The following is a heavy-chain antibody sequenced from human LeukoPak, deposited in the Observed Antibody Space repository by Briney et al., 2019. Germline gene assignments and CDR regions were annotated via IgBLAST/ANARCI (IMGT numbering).Heavy chain of an antibody. J-gene: IGHJ4*02. D-gene: IGHD2/OR15-2a*01. CDR3: VKQGQLLGTY. CDR2: INHSGST. V-gene: IGHV4-34*01. Sequence: PSETPSLTCAVYGGSFSGYYWSWIRQPPGKGLEWIGEINHSGSTNYNPSLKSRVTISVDTSKNQFSLNLSSVTAADTAVYSCVKQGQLLGTYWGQGTLDTVSS. CDR1: GGSFSGYY.